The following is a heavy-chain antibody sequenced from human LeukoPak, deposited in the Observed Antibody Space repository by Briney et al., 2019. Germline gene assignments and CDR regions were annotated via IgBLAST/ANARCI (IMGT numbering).Heavy chain of an antibody. CDR2: DYCGGNT. CDR3: ARDHFGSLDS. V-gene: IGHV4-61*01. J-gene: IGHJ4*02. D-gene: IGHD3-10*01. Sequence: SETLSLTCTVSGFSVTTDSYCWGWIRQPPGKGLEWIGYDYCGGNTNYDPSLKRRVTISVDTSKNQFSLTLTSVTAAGTAVYFCARDHFGSLDSWGQGILVTVSS. CDR1: GFSVTTDSYC.